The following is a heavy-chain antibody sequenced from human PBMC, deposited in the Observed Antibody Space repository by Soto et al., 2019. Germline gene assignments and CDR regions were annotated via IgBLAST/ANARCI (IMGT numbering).Heavy chain of an antibody. V-gene: IGHV4-39*01. Sequence: SETLSLTFTVSGGSISISSYYWGLIRQPPGKGLEWIGSIYYSGRKYYKTYLKSRVNISVDTSKNQFSMKLSSVTAADTAVYYCASLEGIREWFDHWGQGTLVTVSS. CDR2: IYYSGRK. J-gene: IGHJ5*02. CDR1: GGSISISSYY. CDR3: ASLEGIREWFDH. D-gene: IGHD6-13*01.